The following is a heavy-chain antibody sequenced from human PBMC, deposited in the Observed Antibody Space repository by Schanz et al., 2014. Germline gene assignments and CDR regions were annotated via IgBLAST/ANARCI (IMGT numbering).Heavy chain of an antibody. CDR2: IYYSGST. V-gene: IGHV4-39*01. D-gene: IGHD2-15*01. CDR3: ARLPGLYCSGGACYRGY. CDR1: GGSISSSGYY. Sequence: QLQLQESGPGLVKPSETLSLTCTVSGGSISSSGYYWGWIRQPPGNGLEWIGSIYYSGSTYYNPPTRSRTPIPGDPSKTQFPRKVPSVTATDTAVYYCARLPGLYCSGGACYRGYWGQGTLVTVSS. J-gene: IGHJ4*02.